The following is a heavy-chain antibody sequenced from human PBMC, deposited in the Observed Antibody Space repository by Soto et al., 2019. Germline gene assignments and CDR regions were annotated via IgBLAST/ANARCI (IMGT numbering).Heavy chain of an antibody. D-gene: IGHD1-26*01. CDR2: MTPDSGKT. Sequence: GASVKVSCKASGYTFTSYDITWVRQATGQGLEWMGRMTPDSGKTAYVQKFQGRVTMTRNTSISTAYMELNSLRAEDTAMYFCARSRYTGTYSGRFLDYWGQGSLVTVSS. CDR1: GYTFTSYD. V-gene: IGHV1-8*01. CDR3: ARSRYTGTYSGRFLDY. J-gene: IGHJ4*02.